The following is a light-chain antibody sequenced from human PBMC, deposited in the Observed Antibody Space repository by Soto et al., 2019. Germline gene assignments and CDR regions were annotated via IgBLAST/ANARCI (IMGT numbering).Light chain of an antibody. V-gene: IGKV3-20*01. J-gene: IGKJ4*01. CDR2: DAS. CDR3: HQYGTSALT. Sequence: EIVLTQSPGTLSLSPGERATLSCRASQSVRNSYLAWHQQKPGQAPRLLIYDASSRATGIPDRFSGSGSGTDFTLTVSGLEPEDSAVYYCHQYGTSALTFGGGTKVEI. CDR1: QSVRNSY.